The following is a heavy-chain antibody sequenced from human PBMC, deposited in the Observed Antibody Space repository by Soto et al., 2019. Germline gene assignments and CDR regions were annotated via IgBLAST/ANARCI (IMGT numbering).Heavy chain of an antibody. CDR3: ARVYGYDSGWYDY. V-gene: IGHV3-74*01. CDR2: INSDGSIT. J-gene: IGHJ4*02. D-gene: IGHD6-19*01. Sequence: PXGSLILSCAAAGFTFSSYWIHWVRQAPGKGLVWVSRINSDGSITNYADSVKGRFTISRDNAKNTLYLQMKSLRAEDTAVYYCARVYGYDSGWYDYWGQGTLVTVS. CDR1: GFTFSSYW.